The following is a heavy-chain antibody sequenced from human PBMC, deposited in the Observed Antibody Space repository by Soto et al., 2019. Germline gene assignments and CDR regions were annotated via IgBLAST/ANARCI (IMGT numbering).Heavy chain of an antibody. J-gene: IGHJ4*02. D-gene: IGHD4-17*01. CDR1: GFTFSSYS. CDR2: ISSSSSTI. V-gene: IGHV3-48*01. Sequence: GGSLRLSCAASGFTFSSYSMNWVRQAPGKGLEWVSYISSSSSTIYYADSVKGRFTISRDNAKNSLYLQMNSLRAEDTAVYYCAREGGYGDYSGGVFDYWGQGTLVTVSS. CDR3: AREGGYGDYSGGVFDY.